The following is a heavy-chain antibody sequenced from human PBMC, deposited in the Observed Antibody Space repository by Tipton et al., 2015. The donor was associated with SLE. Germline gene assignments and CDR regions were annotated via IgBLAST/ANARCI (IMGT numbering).Heavy chain of an antibody. V-gene: IGHV3-72*01. Sequence: SLRLSCTSSGFTFGDYAMSWVRQAPGKGLEWVGRIRLKAKSYSTEYAASVKGRFIVSRDDSKNSLYLQMDSLKTEDTAVYYCARGNWDSSHYHYFDSWGRGTLVTVSS. J-gene: IGHJ4*02. D-gene: IGHD3-22*01. CDR3: ARGNWDSSHYHYFDS. CDR2: IRLKAKSYST. CDR1: GFTFGDYA.